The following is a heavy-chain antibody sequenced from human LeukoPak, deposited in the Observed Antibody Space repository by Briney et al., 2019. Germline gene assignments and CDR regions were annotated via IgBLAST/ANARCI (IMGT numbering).Heavy chain of an antibody. J-gene: IGHJ6*03. D-gene: IGHD3-3*01. Sequence: GGSLRLSCAASGFTFSGYWMHWVRQGPEKGLELVSRIDNDGHGILYADSVEGRSTTSRDNAKNTLYLQMNSLRFEDTAVYYCATGGGWVPSFGVVTHIDVWGKGTTVTVSS. CDR1: GFTFSGYW. V-gene: IGHV3-74*03. CDR2: IDNDGHGI. CDR3: ATGGGWVPSFGVVTHIDV.